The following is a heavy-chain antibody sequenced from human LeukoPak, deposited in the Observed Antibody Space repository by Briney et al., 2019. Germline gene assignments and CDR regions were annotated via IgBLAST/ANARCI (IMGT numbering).Heavy chain of an antibody. CDR2: INQDGSEK. Sequence: GGSLRLSCAASGFTFTTYWMSWVRQAPGKGLEWVANINQDGSEKYIVDSVKGRFTISRDNAKNSLYLQMNSLRVEDTAVYYCAKVAKYYYGSETYYFFEHWGQGTLVTVSS. D-gene: IGHD3-10*01. CDR1: GFTFTTYW. J-gene: IGHJ4*02. V-gene: IGHV3-7*01. CDR3: AKVAKYYYGSETYYFFEH.